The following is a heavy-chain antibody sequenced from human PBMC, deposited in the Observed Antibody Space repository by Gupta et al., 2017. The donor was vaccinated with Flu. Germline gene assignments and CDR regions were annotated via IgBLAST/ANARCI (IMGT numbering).Heavy chain of an antibody. J-gene: IGHJ4*02. CDR3: TRRAGSNLWDLDP. CDR1: SSCG. D-gene: IGHD6-13*01. Sequence: SSCGMHWVRQAPSKGRVWVAVLSYDGSQTCESVVGKGRFTISRDKSKNNLDLQIKSPTDTDTAVYYCTRRAGSNLWDLDPWGQGTLVTVSS. V-gene: IGHV3-30*03. CDR2: LSYDGSQT.